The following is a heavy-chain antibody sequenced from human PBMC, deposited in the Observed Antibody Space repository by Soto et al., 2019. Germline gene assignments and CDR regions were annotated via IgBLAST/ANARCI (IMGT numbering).Heavy chain of an antibody. CDR2: IVVGSGNT. CDR3: AAVDFGQWLRLDY. V-gene: IGHV1-58*01. J-gene: IGHJ4*02. Sequence: ASVQVSCKASGFTFTSSAVQWVRQARGQRLEWIGWIVVGSGNTNYAQKFQERVTITRDMSTSTAYMELSSLRSEDTAVYYCAAVDFGQWLRLDYWGQGTLVTVSS. D-gene: IGHD5-12*01. CDR1: GFTFTSSA.